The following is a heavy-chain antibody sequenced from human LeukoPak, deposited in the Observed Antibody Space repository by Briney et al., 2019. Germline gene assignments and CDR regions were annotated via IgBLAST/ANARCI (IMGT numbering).Heavy chain of an antibody. CDR3: AKEGVGSAAEFFDY. Sequence: PGGSLRLSCAASGFTFSSYAMNWVRQAPGKGLEWVSAISRRADRTSYPDSVQGRFTISRDNSTNTEYLEMNSLRAEDTAVYYCAKEGVGSAAEFFDYWGQGTLVTVSS. CDR1: GFTFSSYA. V-gene: IGHV3-23*01. D-gene: IGHD3-3*01. J-gene: IGHJ4*02. CDR2: ISRRADRT.